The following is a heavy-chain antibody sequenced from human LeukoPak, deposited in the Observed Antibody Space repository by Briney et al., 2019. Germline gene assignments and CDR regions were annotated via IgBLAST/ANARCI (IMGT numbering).Heavy chain of an antibody. D-gene: IGHD3-10*01. V-gene: IGHV4-4*07. CDR3: ASTMVRGVIINVDAFDI. CDR1: GGSISSYY. Sequence: PSETLSLTCTVYGGSISSYYWSWIRQPAGKGLEWIGRIYTSGSTNYNPSLKSRVTMSVDTSKNQFSLKLSSVTAADTAVYYCASTMVRGVIINVDAFDIWGQGTMVTVSS. CDR2: IYTSGST. J-gene: IGHJ3*02.